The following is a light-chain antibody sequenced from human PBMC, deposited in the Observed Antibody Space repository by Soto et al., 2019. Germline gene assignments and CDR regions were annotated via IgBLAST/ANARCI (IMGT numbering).Light chain of an antibody. CDR3: SSYTSSSTYV. J-gene: IGLJ1*01. Sequence: QSALTQPASVSGSPGQSITISCTGTSVDVGGYIYVSWYQQHPGKAPKVVIYDVSNRPSGVPDRFSGSKSGNTASLTISGLPAEDEADYYCSSYTSSSTYVFGTGTKVTVL. CDR1: SVDVGGYIY. CDR2: DVS. V-gene: IGLV2-14*01.